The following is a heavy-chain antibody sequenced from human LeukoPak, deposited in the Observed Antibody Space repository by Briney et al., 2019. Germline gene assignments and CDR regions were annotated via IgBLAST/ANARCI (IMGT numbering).Heavy chain of an antibody. V-gene: IGHV5-51*01. CDR1: GYNFTIYW. Sequence: GESLKISCKGSGYNFTIYWVGWVRQMPGKGLEWMGIIYPGDSDTRYSPSFQGQVTISADKSISTAYLQWSSLKASDTAMYYCAIFDFLFGEIDNWFDPWGQGTQVTVSS. J-gene: IGHJ5*02. D-gene: IGHD3-16*01. CDR3: AIFDFLFGEIDNWFDP. CDR2: IYPGDSDT.